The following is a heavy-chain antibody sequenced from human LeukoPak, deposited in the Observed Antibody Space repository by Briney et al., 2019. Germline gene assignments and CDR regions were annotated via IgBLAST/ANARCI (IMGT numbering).Heavy chain of an antibody. J-gene: IGHJ4*02. Sequence: GGSLRLSCAASGFTFSSYGMHWVRQAPGKGLEWVAFIRYDGSNKYYADSVKGRFTISRDNSKNTLYLQMNSLRAEDTAVYYCARATASVFDYWGQGTLVTVSS. CDR3: ARATASVFDY. CDR2: IRYDGSNK. D-gene: IGHD2-21*02. V-gene: IGHV3-30*02. CDR1: GFTFSSYG.